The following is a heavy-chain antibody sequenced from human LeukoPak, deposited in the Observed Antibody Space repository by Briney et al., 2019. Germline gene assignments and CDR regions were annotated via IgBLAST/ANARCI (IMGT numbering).Heavy chain of an antibody. Sequence: SETLSLTCTVSGGSIHNNYWSWIRQPPGKGLEWLGYIYYSGSSNYNPSLKSRVTMSADTSKNQFSLKLSSVTAADTAVYYCARVPRSYYYYYYMDVWGKGTTVTVSS. CDR2: IYYSGSS. J-gene: IGHJ6*03. V-gene: IGHV4-59*01. CDR1: GGSIHNNY. CDR3: ARVPRSYYYYYYMDV.